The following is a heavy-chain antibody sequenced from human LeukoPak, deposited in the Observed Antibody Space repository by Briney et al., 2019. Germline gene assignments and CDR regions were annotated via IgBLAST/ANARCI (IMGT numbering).Heavy chain of an antibody. CDR1: ASADTFSSHS. Sequence: PGGSLRLSCAASASADTFSSHSMNWVRQAPGKGLEWISYIYSSGDYIFYAASVKGRFTVSRDNARNSLYLQMNSLRAEDTAIYYCAREYNSRATFDYWGQGTLVTVSS. J-gene: IGHJ4*02. V-gene: IGHV3-21*05. CDR3: AREYNSRATFDY. D-gene: IGHD1-20*01. CDR2: IYSSGDYI.